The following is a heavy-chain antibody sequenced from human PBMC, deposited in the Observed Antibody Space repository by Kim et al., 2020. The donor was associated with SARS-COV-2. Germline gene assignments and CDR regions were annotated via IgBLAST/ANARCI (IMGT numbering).Heavy chain of an antibody. J-gene: IGHJ4*01. V-gene: IGHV3-66*04. CDR2: IYSGGST. D-gene: IGHD1-26*01. CDR1: GFSVSSNY. CDR3: ASHVEQNY. Sequence: GGSLRLSCAASGFSVSSNYMSWVRQAPGKGLEWVSVIYSGGSTYYADPMKGRFTISRDNSKNTLYLQMNSLRAEDTAVYYCASHVEQNYWGQGTLVTVSS.